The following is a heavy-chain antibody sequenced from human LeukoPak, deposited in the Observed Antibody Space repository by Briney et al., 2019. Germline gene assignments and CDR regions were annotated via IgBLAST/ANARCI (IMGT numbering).Heavy chain of an antibody. J-gene: IGHJ5*02. D-gene: IGHD3-16*01. CDR2: IHYSGST. CDR3: ARDPYYDRSGGFDP. V-gene: IGHV4-31*02. Sequence: NWIRQHPGKGLEWIGYIHYSGSTYYNPSLKSRVTISVDTSKNQFSLKLSSVTAADTAVYFCARDPYYDRSGGFDPWGQGTLVTVSS.